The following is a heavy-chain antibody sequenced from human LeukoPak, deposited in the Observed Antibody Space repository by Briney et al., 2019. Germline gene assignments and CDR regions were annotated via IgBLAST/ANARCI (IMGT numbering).Heavy chain of an antibody. CDR3: ARVYRLAAAGTLYFQR. CDR2: ISAYNGNT. D-gene: IGHD6-13*01. J-gene: IGHJ1*01. Sequence: ASVKVSCKASGYTFTSYGISWVRQAPGQGLEWMGWISAYNGNTNYAQKLQGRVTMTTDTSTSTAYMELRSLRSDDTAVYYCARVYRLAAAGTLYFQRWGQGTLVTVSS. CDR1: GYTFTSYG. V-gene: IGHV1-18*01.